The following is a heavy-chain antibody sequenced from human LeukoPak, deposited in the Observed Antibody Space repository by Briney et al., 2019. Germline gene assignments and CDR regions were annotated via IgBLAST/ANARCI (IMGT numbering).Heavy chain of an antibody. CDR2: IYWDDDK. CDR3: AHRLWFGELEY. D-gene: IGHD3-10*01. V-gene: IGHV2-5*02. Sequence: ESGPTLVKPTQTLTLTCTFSGFSLSTSGVGVGWIRQPPGKALEWLALIYWDDDKRYSPSLKSRLTITKDTSKNQVVPTMTNMDPVDTASYYCAHRLWFGELEYWGQGTLVTVSS. CDR1: GFSLSTSGVG. J-gene: IGHJ4*02.